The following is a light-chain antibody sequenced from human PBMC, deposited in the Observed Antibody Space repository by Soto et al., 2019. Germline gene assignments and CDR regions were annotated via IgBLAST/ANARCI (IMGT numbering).Light chain of an antibody. CDR1: QSVSSY. Sequence: EIVITQSPATLSVSPGERATLSCRAGQSVSSYLAWYQQKPGLAPRLLIYDASCRANGIPARFSGSGSGTDLTLTISSLEPEDFAVYDCQQRSNWPTITFGQGTRLEIK. CDR2: DAS. J-gene: IGKJ5*01. CDR3: QQRSNWPTIT. V-gene: IGKV3-11*01.